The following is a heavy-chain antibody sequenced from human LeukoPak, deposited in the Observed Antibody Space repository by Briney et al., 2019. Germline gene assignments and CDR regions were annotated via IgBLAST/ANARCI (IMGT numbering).Heavy chain of an antibody. CDR1: GFTFSDYY. V-gene: IGHV3-11*06. CDR2: INSSSSYT. Sequence: GGSLRLSCAASGFTFSDYYMSWIRQAPGKGLEWVSYINSSSSYTNYADSVKGRFTISRDSAKNSLYLQMNSLRAEDTAVYYCARDRIAAAFSAFDIWGQGTMVTVSS. D-gene: IGHD6-13*01. CDR3: ARDRIAAAFSAFDI. J-gene: IGHJ3*02.